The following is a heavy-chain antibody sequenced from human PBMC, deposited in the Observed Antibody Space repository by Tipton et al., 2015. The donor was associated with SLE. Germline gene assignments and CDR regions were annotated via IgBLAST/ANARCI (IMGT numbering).Heavy chain of an antibody. Sequence: SLRLSCAASGFTFDDYDMTWVRQVPGKGLEWVSGINWKGDRTSYGDSVKGRFTISRDNSKNSMYLQMNSLRVEDTALYYCARDQGGGKGTCYDNGGQGTLVTVSS. CDR2: INWKGDRT. D-gene: IGHD4-23*01. CDR1: GFTFDDYD. CDR3: ARDQGGGKGTCYDN. J-gene: IGHJ4*02. V-gene: IGHV3-20*04.